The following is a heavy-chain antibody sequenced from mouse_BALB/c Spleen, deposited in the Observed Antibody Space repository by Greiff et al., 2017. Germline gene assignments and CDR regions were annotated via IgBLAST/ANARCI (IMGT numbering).Heavy chain of an antibody. CDR2: ISYSGST. Sequence: EVQLQESGPGLVKPSQSLSLTCTVTGYSITSDYAWNWIRQFPGNQLEWMGYISYSGSTSYNPSLKSRISITRDTSKNQFFLQLNSVTTEDTATYYCARRLPYAMDYWGQGTSVTVSS. CDR3: ARRLPYAMDY. V-gene: IGHV3-2*02. D-gene: IGHD5-5*01. J-gene: IGHJ4*01. CDR1: GYSITSDYA.